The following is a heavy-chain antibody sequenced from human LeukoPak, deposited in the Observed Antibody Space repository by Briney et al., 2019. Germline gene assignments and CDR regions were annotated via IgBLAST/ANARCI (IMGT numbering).Heavy chain of an antibody. CDR1: GFTFSTHG. Sequence: GRSLRLSCAASGFTFSTHGMHWVRQVPGKGLEWVAVMSNDGDKKYYADSVKGRFSISRDTSKYTLYLQMNSLRVDDTAVYYCSKGNGYNYFLIDHWGQGTLVTV. D-gene: IGHD5-24*01. CDR3: SKGNGYNYFLIDH. CDR2: MSNDGDKK. J-gene: IGHJ5*02. V-gene: IGHV3-30*18.